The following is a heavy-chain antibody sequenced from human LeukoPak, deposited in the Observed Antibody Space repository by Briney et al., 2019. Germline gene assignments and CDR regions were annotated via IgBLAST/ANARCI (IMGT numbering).Heavy chain of an antibody. V-gene: IGHV3-74*01. Sequence: GGSLRLSCAASGFTFSSYWMHWVRQAPGKGLVWVSRINSDGSSTSYADSVKGRFTISRDNAKNSLYLQMNSLRAEDTAVYYCARDANLRWLFDYWGQGTLVTVSS. CDR1: GFTFSSYW. CDR3: ARDANLRWLFDY. J-gene: IGHJ4*02. D-gene: IGHD4-23*01. CDR2: INSDGSST.